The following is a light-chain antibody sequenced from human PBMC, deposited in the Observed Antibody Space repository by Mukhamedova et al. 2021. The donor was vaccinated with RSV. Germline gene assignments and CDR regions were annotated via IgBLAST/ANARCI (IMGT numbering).Light chain of an antibody. V-gene: IGKV2-29*03. J-gene: IGKJ2*01. CDR2: EVS. Sequence: GQSPQLLMYEVSSRFSGVPDSFSGSGSGTDFTLKISRVEAEDVGVYYCMQGVHLSRWTFGQGTKLEIK. CDR3: MQGVHLSRWT.